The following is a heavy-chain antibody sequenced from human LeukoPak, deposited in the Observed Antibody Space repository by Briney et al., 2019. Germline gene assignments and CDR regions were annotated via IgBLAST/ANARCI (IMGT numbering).Heavy chain of an antibody. CDR3: ARFSGRN. CDR1: GFTFTSYW. D-gene: IGHD2-15*01. J-gene: IGHJ4*02. Sequence: GGSLRLSCAASGFTFTSYWMTWVRQAPGKGLEWVANINQDGGGRYYVDSVKGRFTISRDNAKNSLYLQMGSLRAEDTAVYYCARFSGRNWGQGTLVTVSS. CDR2: INQDGGGR. V-gene: IGHV3-7*01.